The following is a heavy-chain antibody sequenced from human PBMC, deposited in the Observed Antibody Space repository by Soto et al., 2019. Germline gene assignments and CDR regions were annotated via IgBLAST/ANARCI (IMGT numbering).Heavy chain of an antibody. V-gene: IGHV3-11*01. Sequence: QVQLVESGGGLVKPGGSLRLSCAASGVTFSDYYMSWIRQAPGKGLEWVSYISSSGRTIYYADSVKGRFTISRDNAKNSLYLQMNSLRAEDTAVYYCAREDGYNYSPYYYYYYGMDVWGQGTTVTVSS. CDR2: ISSSGRTI. D-gene: IGHD5-12*01. J-gene: IGHJ6*02. CDR1: GVTFSDYY. CDR3: AREDGYNYSPYYYYYYGMDV.